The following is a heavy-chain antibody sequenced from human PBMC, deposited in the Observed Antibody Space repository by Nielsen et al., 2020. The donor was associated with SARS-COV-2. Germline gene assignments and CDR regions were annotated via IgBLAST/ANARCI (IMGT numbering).Heavy chain of an antibody. J-gene: IGHJ3*01. CDR1: GFTFRSYS. CDR3: ARGSDYYDSSGLV. CDR2: ISDRGSTI. V-gene: IGHV3-48*01. D-gene: IGHD3-22*01. Sequence: GESLKISCAASGFTFRSYSMNWVRQAPGKGLEWVSFISDRGSTIYYVDSVKGRFTISRDSAKNSLYLQMNSLRAEDTAVYYCARGSDYYDSSGLVWGQGTMVTVSS.